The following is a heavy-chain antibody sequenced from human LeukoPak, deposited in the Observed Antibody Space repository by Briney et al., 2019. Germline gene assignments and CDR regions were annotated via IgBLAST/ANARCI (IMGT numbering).Heavy chain of an antibody. D-gene: IGHD5-18*01. CDR1: GFTFSSYD. V-gene: IGHV3-13*01. CDR3: ARGTRETAMVTYYYYYYMDV. Sequence: GGSLRLSCAASGFTFSSYDMHWVRQATGKGLEWVSAIGTAGGTYYPGSLKGRFTISRENAKNSLYLQMNSLRAGDTAVYYCARGTRETAMVTYYYYYYMDVWGKGTTVTVSS. CDR2: IGTAGGT. J-gene: IGHJ6*03.